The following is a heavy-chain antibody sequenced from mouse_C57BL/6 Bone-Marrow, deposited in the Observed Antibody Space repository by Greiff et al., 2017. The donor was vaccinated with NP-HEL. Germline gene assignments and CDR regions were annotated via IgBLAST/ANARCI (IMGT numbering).Heavy chain of an antibody. J-gene: IGHJ2*01. CDR1: GYTFTDYY. CDR2: INPNNGGT. D-gene: IGHD2-1*01. CDR3: ARGGNYEDFDY. Sequence: EVQLQPSGPELVKPGASVKISCKASGYTFTDYYMNWVKQSHGKSLEWIGDINPNNGGTSYNQKFKGKATFTVDQSSITAYMELRSLTSEDSAVYYCARGGNYEDFDYWGQGTTLTVSS. V-gene: IGHV1-26*01.